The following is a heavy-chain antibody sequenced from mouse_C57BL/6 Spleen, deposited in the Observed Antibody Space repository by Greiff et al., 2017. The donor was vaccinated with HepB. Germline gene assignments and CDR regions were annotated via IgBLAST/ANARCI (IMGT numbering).Heavy chain of an antibody. CDR2: IYPGSGST. D-gene: IGHD2-2*01. J-gene: IGHJ2*01. Sequence: QVQLQQPGAELVKPGASVKMSCKASGYTFTSYWITWVKQRPGQGLEWIGDIYPGSGSTNYNEKFKSKATLTVDTSSSTAYMQLSSLTSEDSAVYYCARYYGCGRYFDYWGQGTTLTVSS. CDR1: GYTFTSYW. V-gene: IGHV1-55*01. CDR3: ARYYGCGRYFDY.